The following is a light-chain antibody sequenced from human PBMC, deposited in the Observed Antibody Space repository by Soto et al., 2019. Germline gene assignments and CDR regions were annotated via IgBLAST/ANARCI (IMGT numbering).Light chain of an antibody. CDR1: QSVSSY. J-gene: IGKJ2*01. CDR2: DAS. CDR3: QQYGSSPYT. V-gene: IGKV3-11*01. Sequence: EIVLTQSPATLSLSPGDRATLSCRASQSVSSYLAWYQQKPGQAPRLLIYDASNRATGIPARFSGSGSGTDFTLTISSLDPEDFAVYYCQQYGSSPYTFGQGTKLEIK.